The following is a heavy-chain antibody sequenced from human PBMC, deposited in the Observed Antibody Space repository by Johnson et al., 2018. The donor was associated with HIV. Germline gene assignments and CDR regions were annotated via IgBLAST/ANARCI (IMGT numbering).Heavy chain of an antibody. CDR2: ISRDGSSA. CDR3: ARDAKVGYGDAFDI. Sequence: VKLVESRGGFILPEASLRLSCAASGFTFSRYSMNWVRQAPGKGLEWVSRISRDGSSAYYADSVKGRFTISRDNAKNTLSLQMNSLRAEDTAVFYCARDAKVGYGDAFDIWGHGTMVTVSS. V-gene: IGHV3-74*01. D-gene: IGHD5-12*01. CDR1: GFTFSRYS. J-gene: IGHJ3*02.